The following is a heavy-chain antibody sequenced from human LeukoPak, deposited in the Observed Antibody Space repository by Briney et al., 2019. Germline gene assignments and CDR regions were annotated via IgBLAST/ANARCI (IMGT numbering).Heavy chain of an antibody. CDR3: ALTGRGYYYDSSGPDY. V-gene: IGHV1-8*01. Sequence: ASVKVSCKASGYTFTSYDINWVRQATGHGLEWMGWMNPNSGNTGYAQKFQGRVTMTRNTSISTAYMELSSLRSEDTAVYYCALTGRGYYYDSSGPDYWGQGTLVTVSS. CDR1: GYTFTSYD. D-gene: IGHD3-22*01. J-gene: IGHJ4*02. CDR2: MNPNSGNT.